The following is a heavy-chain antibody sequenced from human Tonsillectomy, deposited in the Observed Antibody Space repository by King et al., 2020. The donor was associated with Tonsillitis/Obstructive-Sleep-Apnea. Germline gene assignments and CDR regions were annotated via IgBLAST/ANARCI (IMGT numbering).Heavy chain of an antibody. D-gene: IGHD3-9*01. CDR3: ARGVPLTGYYPNWFDP. J-gene: IGHJ5*02. Sequence: VQLVESGAEVKKPGSSVKVSCKASGGTFSSYAISWVRQAPGQGLEWMGGIIPIFGTANYAQKFQGRVTITADESTSTAYMELGSLRSEDTAVYYCARGVPLTGYYPNWFDPWGQGTLVTVSS. CDR1: GGTFSSYA. V-gene: IGHV1-69*01. CDR2: IIPIFGTA.